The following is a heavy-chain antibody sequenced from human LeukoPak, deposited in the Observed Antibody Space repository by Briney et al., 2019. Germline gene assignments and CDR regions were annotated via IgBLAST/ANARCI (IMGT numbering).Heavy chain of an antibody. Sequence: PGGSLRLSCAASGFTFSSYDMHWVRQAAGKGLEWVSAIGTAGDTYYPGSVKGRFTISRENAKNSLYLQMNSLRAGDTAVYYCARGGYSGYDLKWIWFDPWGQGTLVTVSS. CDR1: GFTFSSYD. CDR3: ARGGYSGYDLKWIWFDP. V-gene: IGHV3-13*01. J-gene: IGHJ5*02. D-gene: IGHD5-12*01. CDR2: IGTAGDT.